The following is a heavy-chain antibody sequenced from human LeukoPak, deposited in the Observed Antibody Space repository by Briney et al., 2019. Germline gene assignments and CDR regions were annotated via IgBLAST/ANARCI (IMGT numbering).Heavy chain of an antibody. CDR2: IYYSGST. CDR3: ARHALPGDYYYYYGMDV. D-gene: IGHD4-17*01. V-gene: IGHV4-59*08. CDR1: DGSISSYY. J-gene: IGHJ6*02. Sequence: PSETLSLTCTVSDGSISSYYWSWIRQPPGKGLEWIGYIYYSGSTNYNPSLKSRVTISVDTSKNQFSLKLSSVTAADTAVYYCARHALPGDYYYYYGMDVWGQGTTVTVFS.